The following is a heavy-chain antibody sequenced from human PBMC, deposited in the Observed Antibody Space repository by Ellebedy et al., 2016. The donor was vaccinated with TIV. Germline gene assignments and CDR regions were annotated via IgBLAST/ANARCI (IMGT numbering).Heavy chain of an antibody. Sequence: GESLKISCAASGFTFDNYTMHWLRQVPGKGLEWVSLITWDGSGTFYTDSLKGRFTVSRDSSKNSLYLQMNSLRTDDTAFYYCTSGLGREVLHLFGYWGRGTLVTVSS. CDR3: TSGLGREVLHLFGY. J-gene: IGHJ4*02. CDR1: GFTFDNYT. D-gene: IGHD5-24*01. CDR2: ITWDGSGT. V-gene: IGHV3-43*01.